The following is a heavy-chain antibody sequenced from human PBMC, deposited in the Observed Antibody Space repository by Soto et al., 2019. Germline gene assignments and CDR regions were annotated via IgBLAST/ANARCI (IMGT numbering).Heavy chain of an antibody. CDR3: ARAPIGRSWSGDFDY. D-gene: IGHD6-13*01. Sequence: KTSETLSLTCTVSGGSISSSSYYWGWIRQPPGKGLEWIGSIYYSGSTYYNPSLKSRVTISVDTSKNQFSLKLSSVTAADTAVYYCARAPIGRSWSGDFDYWGQGTLVTVSS. V-gene: IGHV4-39*01. J-gene: IGHJ4*02. CDR2: IYYSGST. CDR1: GGSISSSSYY.